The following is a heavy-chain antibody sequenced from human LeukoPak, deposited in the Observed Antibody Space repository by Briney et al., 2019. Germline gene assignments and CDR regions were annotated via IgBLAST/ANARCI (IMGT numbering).Heavy chain of an antibody. D-gene: IGHD2-2*01. V-gene: IGHV3-30*02. J-gene: IGHJ5*02. CDR2: IRYDGSNK. CDR1: GFTFSSYG. CDR3: AKNQKNQLPEPNWFDP. Sequence: PGGSLRLSCAASGFTFSSYGMHWVRQAPGKGLEWVAFIRYDGSNKYYADSVKGRFTISRDNSKNTLYLQMNSLRAEDTAVYYCAKNQKNQLPEPNWFDPWGQGTLVTVSS.